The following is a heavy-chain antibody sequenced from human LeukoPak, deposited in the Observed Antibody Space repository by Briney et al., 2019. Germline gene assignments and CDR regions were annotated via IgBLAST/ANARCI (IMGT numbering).Heavy chain of an antibody. V-gene: IGHV4-59*01. CDR3: ASGVVVPAAFMDV. Sequence: SETLSLTCTVSGDSIRSYYWSWIRQPPGKGLEWIGYIYFSGSTSYNPSLKSRVTISLDTSKNHFSLKLSSVTAADTAVYYCASGVVVPAAFMDVWGKGTTVTVSS. D-gene: IGHD2-2*01. CDR2: IYFSGST. J-gene: IGHJ6*03. CDR1: GDSIRSYY.